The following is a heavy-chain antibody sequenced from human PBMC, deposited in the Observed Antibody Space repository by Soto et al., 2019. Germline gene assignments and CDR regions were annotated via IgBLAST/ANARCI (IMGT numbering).Heavy chain of an antibody. Sequence: EVQLVESGGGLVQPGGSLRLSCAASGFTVSSNYMSWVRQAPGKGLEWVSVIYSGGSTYYADSVKGRFTISRHNSKNTLYLQMNSLRAEDTAVYYCARDSVKALVGATPYYYGMDVWGQGTTVTVSS. CDR1: GFTVSSNY. D-gene: IGHD1-26*01. CDR2: IYSGGST. CDR3: ARDSVKALVGATPYYYGMDV. V-gene: IGHV3-53*04. J-gene: IGHJ6*02.